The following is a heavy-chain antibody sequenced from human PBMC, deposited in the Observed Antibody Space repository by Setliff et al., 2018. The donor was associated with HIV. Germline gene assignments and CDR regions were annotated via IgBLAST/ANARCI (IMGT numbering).Heavy chain of an antibody. Sequence: TLSLTCTVSGGSISSGSYYWSWIRQPAGKGLEWIGRIYSSGSTKYNPSLKSRVTISVDTSKNQFSLRLSSVTAADTAVYYCARDLVIMFGGVSGDVFDIWGQGTMVTVSS. V-gene: IGHV4-61*02. CDR3: ARDLVIMFGGVSGDVFDI. CDR2: IYSSGST. D-gene: IGHD3-16*01. J-gene: IGHJ3*02. CDR1: GGSISSGSYY.